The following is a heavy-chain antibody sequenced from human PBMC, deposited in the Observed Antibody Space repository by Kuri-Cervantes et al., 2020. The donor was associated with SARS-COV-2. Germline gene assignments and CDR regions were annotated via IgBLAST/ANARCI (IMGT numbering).Heavy chain of an antibody. V-gene: IGHV4-38-2*02. Sequence: SQTLSLTCAVSGYSISSGYYWGWIRQPPGEGLEWIGSIYHSGSTYYNPSLKSRVTISVDTSKNQFSLKLSSVTAADTAVYYCARDRKTVGWYFDLWGRGTLVTVSS. J-gene: IGHJ2*01. CDR3: ARDRKTVGWYFDL. CDR2: IYHSGST. CDR1: GYSISSGYY. D-gene: IGHD4-11*01.